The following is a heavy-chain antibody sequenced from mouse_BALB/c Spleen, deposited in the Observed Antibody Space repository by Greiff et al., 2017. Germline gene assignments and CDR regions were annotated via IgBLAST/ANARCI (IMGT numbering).Heavy chain of an antibody. CDR1: GFNIKDTY. J-gene: IGHJ4*01. D-gene: IGHD2-2*01. CDR3: ARGGYPSSMDY. V-gene: IGHV14-3*02. Sequence: DVKLVESGAELVKPGASVKLSCTASGFNIKDTYMHWVKQRPEQGLEWIGRIDPANGNTKYDPKFQGKATITADTSSNTAYLQLSSLTSEDTAVYYCARGGYPSSMDYWGQGTSVTVSS. CDR2: IDPANGNT.